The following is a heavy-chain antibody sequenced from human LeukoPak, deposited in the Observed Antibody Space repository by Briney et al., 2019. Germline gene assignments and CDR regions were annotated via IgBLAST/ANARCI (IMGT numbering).Heavy chain of an antibody. V-gene: IGHV3-73*01. J-gene: IGHJ4*02. D-gene: IGHD1-26*01. CDR1: GFTFSGSA. CDR2: IRSKANSYAT. CDR3: TRHSDRRSDSGYVDY. Sequence: GGSLKPSCAASGFTFSGSAMHWVRQASGKGLEWVGRIRSKANSYATAYAASVKGRFTISRDDSKNTAYLQMNSLKTEDTAVYYCTRHSDRRSDSGYVDYWGQGTLVTVSS.